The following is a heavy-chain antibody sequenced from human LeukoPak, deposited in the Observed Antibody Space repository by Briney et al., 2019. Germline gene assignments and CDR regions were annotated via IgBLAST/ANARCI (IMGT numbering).Heavy chain of an antibody. CDR3: ARDRELFWFDP. Sequence: PSGTLSLTCAVSGGCISSSNWWSWVRQPPGKGLEWIGEIYHSGSTNYNPSLKSRVTMSVDTSRNQFSLKLSSVTAADTAVYYCARDRELFWFDPWGQGTLVTVSS. D-gene: IGHD2-15*01. J-gene: IGHJ5*02. CDR2: IYHSGST. V-gene: IGHV4-4*02. CDR1: GGCISSSNW.